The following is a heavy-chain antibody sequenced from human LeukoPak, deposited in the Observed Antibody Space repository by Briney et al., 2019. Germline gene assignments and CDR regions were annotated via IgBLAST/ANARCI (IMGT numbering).Heavy chain of an antibody. Sequence: GGSLRLSCAASGFTFNSYDMHWVRQAPGKGLEWVSYIRYDGTIKYYADSVKGRFTISRDPSQNTLFLQMNSLRAEDTAVYYCAKDLRGTFIGDFDSWGQGTLVTVSS. J-gene: IGHJ4*02. V-gene: IGHV3-30*02. CDR2: IRYDGTIK. D-gene: IGHD1-26*01. CDR1: GFTFNSYD. CDR3: AKDLRGTFIGDFDS.